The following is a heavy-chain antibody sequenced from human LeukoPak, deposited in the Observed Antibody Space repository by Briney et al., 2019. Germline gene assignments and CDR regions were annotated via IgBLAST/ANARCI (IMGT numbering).Heavy chain of an antibody. CDR3: SRDSGYSHGPFDY. CDR2: IYYSGST. CDR1: GGSISSGDYY. V-gene: IGHV4-30-4*01. Sequence: SETLSLTCTVSGGSISSGDYYWSWIRQPPGKGLEWIGYIYYSGSTYYNPSLKSRVTISADTSKNQFSLKLSSVTAADTAVYYCSRDSGYSHGPFDYWGQGTPVTVSS. J-gene: IGHJ4*02. D-gene: IGHD5-18*01.